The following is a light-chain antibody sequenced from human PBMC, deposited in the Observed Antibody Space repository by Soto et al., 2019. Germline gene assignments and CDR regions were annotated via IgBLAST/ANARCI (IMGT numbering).Light chain of an antibody. Sequence: QPVLTQPPSVPGAPGQRVTISCTGSSSNIGAGYDVHWYQQLPGTAPKLLIYGNSNRPSGVPDRFSGSKSGTSASLAITGLQAEDEADYYCQSYDSSLSVVFGGGTKLTVL. CDR1: SSNIGAGYD. CDR2: GNS. CDR3: QSYDSSLSVV. J-gene: IGLJ2*01. V-gene: IGLV1-40*01.